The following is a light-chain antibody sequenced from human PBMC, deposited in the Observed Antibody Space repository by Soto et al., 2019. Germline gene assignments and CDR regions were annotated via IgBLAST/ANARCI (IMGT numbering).Light chain of an antibody. V-gene: IGKV3-11*01. CDR3: HQYNHWPFT. CDR2: DAS. J-gene: IGKJ5*01. Sequence: EIMLTQSPATLSLSPGERATLSCRASQSVSSYLAWYQQKPGQAPRLLIYDASNRATGIPARFSGSGSGTDFTLTISSLEPEDFAAYYCHQYNHWPFTFGQGTRLEIK. CDR1: QSVSSY.